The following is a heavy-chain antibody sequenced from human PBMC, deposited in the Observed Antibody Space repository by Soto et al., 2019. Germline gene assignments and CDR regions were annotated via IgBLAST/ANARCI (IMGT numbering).Heavy chain of an antibody. D-gene: IGHD3-10*01. CDR2: ISAYNGNT. V-gene: IGHV1-18*01. CDR3: ARDHPLGITMVRGVILFDY. CDR1: GYTFTSYG. J-gene: IGHJ4*02. Sequence: ASVKVSCKASGYTFTSYGISWVRQAPGQGLEWMGWISAYNGNTNYAQKLQGRVTMTTDTSTRPAYMGLRSLRSDDTAVYYCARDHPLGITMVRGVILFDYWGQGTLVTVSS.